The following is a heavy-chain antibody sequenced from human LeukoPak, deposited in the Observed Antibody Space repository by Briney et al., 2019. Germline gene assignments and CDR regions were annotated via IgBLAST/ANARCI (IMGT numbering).Heavy chain of an antibody. CDR3: ARVNGDYAEA. CDR2: IYYSGST. Sequence: NPSETLSLTCTVSGGSISSGTYYWSWIHQHPGKGLEWIGYIYYSGSTYYNPSLKSRLTISVDTSKNQFSLKLSSVTAADTAVYYCARVNGDYAEAWGQGTLVTVSS. V-gene: IGHV4-31*03. CDR1: GGSISSGTYY. D-gene: IGHD4-17*01. J-gene: IGHJ4*02.